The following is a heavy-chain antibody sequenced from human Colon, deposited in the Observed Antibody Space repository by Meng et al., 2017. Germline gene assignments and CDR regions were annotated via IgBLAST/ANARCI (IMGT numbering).Heavy chain of an antibody. D-gene: IGHD6-19*01. CDR1: GFTFHNYD. CDR2: ISYDGGNR. J-gene: IGHJ4*02. V-gene: IGHV3-30*03. CDR3: ARGSDHKGWYLVDN. Sequence: GESLKISCAVSGFTFHNYDMHWVRQAPGKWLEWVAVISYDGGNRYDSKSVKGRFTVSRDNSKNTLYLEMNSLRADDTAVYYCARGSDHKGWYLVDNWGQGTPVTVSS.